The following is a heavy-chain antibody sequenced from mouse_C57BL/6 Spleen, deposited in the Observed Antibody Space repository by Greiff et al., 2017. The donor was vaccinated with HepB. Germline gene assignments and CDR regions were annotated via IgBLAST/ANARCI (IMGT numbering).Heavy chain of an antibody. J-gene: IGHJ4*01. CDR2: ISSGGSYT. V-gene: IGHV5-6*01. D-gene: IGHD1-1*01. CDR3: ARGSSLYYAMDY. CDR1: GFTFSSYG. Sequence: EVQLVESGGDLVKPGGSLKLSCAASGFTFSSYGMSWVRQTPDKRLEWVATISSGGSYTYYPDSVKGRFTISRDNAKNTLYLQMSSLKSEDTAMYYCARGSSLYYAMDYWGQGTSVTVSS.